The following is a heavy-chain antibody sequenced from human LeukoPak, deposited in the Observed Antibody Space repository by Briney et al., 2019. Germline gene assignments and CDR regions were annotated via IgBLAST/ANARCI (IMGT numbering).Heavy chain of an antibody. J-gene: IGHJ4*02. CDR1: GFTFSSYS. CDR2: ISSSSSTI. D-gene: IGHD6-19*01. Sequence: GGSLRLSCAASGFTFSSYSMNWVRQAPGKGLEWVSYISSSSSTIYYADSVKGRFTISRDNAKNSLYLQMNSLRAEDTAVYYCARDMRQWLADRGVFDYWGQGTLVTVSS. CDR3: ARDMRQWLADRGVFDY. V-gene: IGHV3-48*01.